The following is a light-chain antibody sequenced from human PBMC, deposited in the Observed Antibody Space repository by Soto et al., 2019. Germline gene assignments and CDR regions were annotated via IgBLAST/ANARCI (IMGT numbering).Light chain of an antibody. Sequence: IQMTQSTFSLSASVGDRVTITCRASQGIRNDLGWYQQKPGKAPKILIYGASSLQSGVPSRFSGSGSGTDFTLTISSLQPEDFATYFCQQKYRVPRTFGQGTKVDIK. V-gene: IGKV1-39*01. CDR1: QGIRND. CDR3: QQKYRVPRT. CDR2: GAS. J-gene: IGKJ1*01.